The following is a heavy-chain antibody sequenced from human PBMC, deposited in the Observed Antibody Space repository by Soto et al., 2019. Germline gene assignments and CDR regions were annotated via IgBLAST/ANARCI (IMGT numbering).Heavy chain of an antibody. V-gene: IGHV4-30-4*01. Sequence: SETLSLTCTVSGGSISSGGYYWSWIRQPPGKGLEWIGYIYYSGSTYYNPSLKSRVTISVDTSKNQFSLKLSSVTAADTAVYYCARVDTAMGTGFDPWGQGTLVTVSS. CDR1: GGSISSGGYY. J-gene: IGHJ5*02. CDR2: IYYSGST. D-gene: IGHD5-18*01. CDR3: ARVDTAMGTGFDP.